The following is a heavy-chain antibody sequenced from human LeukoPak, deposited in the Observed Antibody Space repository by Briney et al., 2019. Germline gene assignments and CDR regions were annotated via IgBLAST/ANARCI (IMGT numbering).Heavy chain of an antibody. J-gene: IGHJ5*02. Sequence: PSETLSLTCTVSGGSISSYYWSWIRQPPGKGLEWIGYVYYSGSTNYNPSLKSRVTISVDTSKNQSSLKLSSVTAADTAVYYCAVYCSGGSCQAGWFDPWGQGTLVTVSS. CDR3: AVYCSGGSCQAGWFDP. CDR2: VYYSGST. V-gene: IGHV4-59*01. D-gene: IGHD2-15*01. CDR1: GGSISSYY.